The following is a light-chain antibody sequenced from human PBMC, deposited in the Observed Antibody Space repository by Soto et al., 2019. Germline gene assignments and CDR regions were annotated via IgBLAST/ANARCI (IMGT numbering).Light chain of an antibody. CDR3: QQYGSSPALT. Sequence: IVLTHSPGTLSFSPGEIATLSFRAIQSVSSSYLAWYQQKPGQAPRLLIYGASSRATGIPDRFSGSGSGTDFTLTISRLEPEDFAVYYCQQYGSSPALTFGGGTKVDIK. V-gene: IGKV3-20*01. CDR2: GAS. J-gene: IGKJ4*01. CDR1: QSVSSSY.